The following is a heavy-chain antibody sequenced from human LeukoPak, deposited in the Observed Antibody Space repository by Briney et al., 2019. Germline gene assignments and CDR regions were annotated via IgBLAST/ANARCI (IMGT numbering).Heavy chain of an antibody. CDR2: IYSGGST. Sequence: GGSLRLSCAASGFTVSSNYMSWVRQAPGKGLEWVSVIYSGGSTYYADSVKGRFTISRDNSKNTLYLQMDSLRAEDTAVYYCAKVNHFYYYMDVWGKGTTVTVSS. CDR3: AKVNHFYYYMDV. V-gene: IGHV3-53*01. J-gene: IGHJ6*03. CDR1: GFTVSSNY.